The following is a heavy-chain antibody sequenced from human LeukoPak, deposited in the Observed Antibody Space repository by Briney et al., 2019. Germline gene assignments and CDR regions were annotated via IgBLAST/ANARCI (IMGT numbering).Heavy chain of an antibody. J-gene: IGHJ5*02. CDR1: GGSISTYY. CDR2: IHYSGNT. Sequence: SETLSLTCTVSGGSISTYYWNWIRQPPGKGLEWVGYIHYSGNTNCNPSLKNRVTISVDTSKNQFSLKLTSVTAEDTAVYYCARDQDADSGIWFDPWGRGTLVTISS. V-gene: IGHV4-59*01. CDR3: ARDQDADSGIWFDP. D-gene: IGHD4-17*01.